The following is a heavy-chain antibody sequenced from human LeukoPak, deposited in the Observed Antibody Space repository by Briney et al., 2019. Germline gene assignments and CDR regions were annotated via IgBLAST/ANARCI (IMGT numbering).Heavy chain of an antibody. Sequence: GGSLRLSCAASGFTFSSYGMHWVRQAPGKGLEWVAVIWYDGNNKFYADSVKGRFTISRDNSKNTLFLQMNSLRAEDTAVYYCAREITVAGKEGAFDIWGPGTMLTVSS. V-gene: IGHV3-33*01. D-gene: IGHD6-19*01. CDR2: IWYDGNNK. CDR1: GFTFSSYG. J-gene: IGHJ3*02. CDR3: AREITVAGKEGAFDI.